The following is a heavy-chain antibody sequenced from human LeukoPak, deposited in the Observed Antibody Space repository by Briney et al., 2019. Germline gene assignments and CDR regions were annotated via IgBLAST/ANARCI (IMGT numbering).Heavy chain of an antibody. Sequence: PGRSLRLSCAASGFTFSSYAMHWVRQAPGKGLEWVAVISYDGSNKYYADSVKGRFTISRDNSKNTLYLQMNSLRAEDTAVYYCARSYQLLGHYYYGMDVWGQGTTVTVSS. CDR1: GFTFSSYA. CDR3: ARSYQLLGHYYYGMDV. J-gene: IGHJ6*02. V-gene: IGHV3-30-3*02. CDR2: ISYDGSNK. D-gene: IGHD2-2*01.